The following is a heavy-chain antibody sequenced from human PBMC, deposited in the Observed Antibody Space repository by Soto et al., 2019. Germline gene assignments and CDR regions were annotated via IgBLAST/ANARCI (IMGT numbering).Heavy chain of an antibody. CDR3: ARAKWTRFHLYDFWGGPNWFDP. J-gene: IGHJ5*02. CDR1: GGSISSGDYY. CDR2: IYYSGST. D-gene: IGHD3-3*01. Sequence: SETLSLTCTVSGGSISSGDYYWSWIRQPPGKGLEWIGYIYYSGSTYYNPSLKSRVTISVDTSKNQFSLKLSSVTAADTAVYYCARAKWTRFHLYDFWGGPNWFDPWGQGTLVTVSS. V-gene: IGHV4-30-4*01.